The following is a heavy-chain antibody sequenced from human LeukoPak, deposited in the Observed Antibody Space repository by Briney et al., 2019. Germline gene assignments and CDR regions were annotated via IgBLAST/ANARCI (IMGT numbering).Heavy chain of an antibody. CDR3: TRDGSKGSRGDAFDL. CDR1: GGSISGSF. D-gene: IGHD3-10*01. J-gene: IGHJ3*01. CDR2: LATSGTI. V-gene: IGHV4-4*07. Sequence: SETLSLTCTISGGSISGSFWSWIRQPAGKGLEWIGRLATSGTINYNPSLKSRVTVSMDTSKNQFSLKLTSVTAADTAVYYCTRDGSKGSRGDAFDLWRQGSVVTVSS.